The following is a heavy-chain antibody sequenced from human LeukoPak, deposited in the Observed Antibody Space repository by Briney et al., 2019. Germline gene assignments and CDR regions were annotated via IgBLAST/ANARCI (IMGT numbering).Heavy chain of an antibody. Sequence: GGSLRLSCAASGFTFSDYAMNWVRQAPGKGLEWVSSISSGGSYISYADSVKGRFTVPRDNAKDSFLQMRSLRDEDTAVYYCARGPALYCTSSSCLDGVDWGQGTLVSVSS. CDR3: ARGPALYCTSSSCLDGVD. CDR2: ISSGGSYI. D-gene: IGHD2-2*01. J-gene: IGHJ4*02. CDR1: GFTFSDYA. V-gene: IGHV3-21*01.